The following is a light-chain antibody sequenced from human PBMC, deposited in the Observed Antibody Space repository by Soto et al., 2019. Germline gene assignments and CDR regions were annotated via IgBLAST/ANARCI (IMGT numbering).Light chain of an antibody. Sequence: DIRMTQSPSSLSASVGDRVTITCLASQSISSYLNWYLQKPGKAPKIMIDAASSLPSGVPSRFSGRVSGTDVTLSISSLQPEDFATYYCQRSYSTPFPFGQGTKLAIK. CDR1: QSISSY. J-gene: IGKJ2*01. V-gene: IGKV1-39*01. CDR3: QRSYSTPFP. CDR2: AAS.